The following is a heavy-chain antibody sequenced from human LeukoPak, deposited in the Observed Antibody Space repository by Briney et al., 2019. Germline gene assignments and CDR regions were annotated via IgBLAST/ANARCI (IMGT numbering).Heavy chain of an antibody. D-gene: IGHD6-6*01. CDR2: IYHSGST. Sequence: SETLSLTCTVSGGSISSGGYYWSWIRQPPGKGLEWIGYIYHSGSTYYNPSIKSRVTISVDRYKNQFSLKLSSVTAADTAVYYCASDGGLVAARLDYWGQGTLVTVSS. V-gene: IGHV4-30-2*01. CDR3: ASDGGLVAARLDY. J-gene: IGHJ4*02. CDR1: GGSISSGGYY.